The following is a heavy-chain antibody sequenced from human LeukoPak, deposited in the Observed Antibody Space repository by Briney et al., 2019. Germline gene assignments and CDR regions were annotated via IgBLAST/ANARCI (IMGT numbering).Heavy chain of an antibody. CDR2: IWYDGSNK. CDR1: GFTFSTYG. D-gene: IGHD1-26*01. CDR3: AKGDSGSYGALDI. J-gene: IGHJ3*02. V-gene: IGHV3-33*06. Sequence: GGSLRLSCAASGFTFSTYGMHWVRQAPGKGLEWVAVIWYDGSNKYHADSVKGRFAISRDNSKNMLYVQMNSMRGEDTAVYYCAKGDSGSYGALDIWGQGTMVTVSS.